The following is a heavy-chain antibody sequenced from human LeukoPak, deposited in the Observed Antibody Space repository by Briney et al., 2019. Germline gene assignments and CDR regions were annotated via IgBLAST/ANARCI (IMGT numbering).Heavy chain of an antibody. V-gene: IGHV1-18*01. J-gene: IGHJ3*02. D-gene: IGHD3-22*01. Sequence: GASVKVSCKASGYTFTSYGISWVRQAPGQGLEWMGWISAYNGNTNYAQKLQGRVTMTRDMSMSTAYMELSRLRSVDTAVYCAGEDNSSGYRPFDIWGQGTMVTVPS. CDR3: AGEDNSSGYRPFDI. CDR2: ISAYNGNT. CDR1: GYTFTSYG.